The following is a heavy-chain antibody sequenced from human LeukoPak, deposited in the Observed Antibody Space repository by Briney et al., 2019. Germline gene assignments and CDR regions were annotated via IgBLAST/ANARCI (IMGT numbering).Heavy chain of an antibody. CDR1: GGSFSGYY. CDR3: ARGLDGMDV. V-gene: IGHV4-34*01. Sequence: PSGTLSLTCAVYGGSFSGYYWSWIRQPPGKGLEWIGEINHSGSTNYNPSLKSRVTISVDTSKNQFSLKLSSVTAADTAVYYCARGLDGMDVWGQGTTVTVSS. J-gene: IGHJ6*02. CDR2: INHSGST.